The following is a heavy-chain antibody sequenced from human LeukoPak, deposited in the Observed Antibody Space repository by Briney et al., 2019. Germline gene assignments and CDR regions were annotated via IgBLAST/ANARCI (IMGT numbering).Heavy chain of an antibody. CDR2: IKQDGSEK. V-gene: IGHV3-7*01. CDR1: GFTFSSYW. D-gene: IGHD3-22*01. CDR3: ARDRRGYYDSSGYHY. J-gene: IGHJ4*02. Sequence: GGSLRLSCAASGFTFSSYWMGWVRQAPGKGLEWVANIKQDGSEKYYVDSVKGRFTISRDNAKNSLYLRMNSLRAEDTAVYYCARDRRGYYDSSGYHYWGQGTLVTVSS.